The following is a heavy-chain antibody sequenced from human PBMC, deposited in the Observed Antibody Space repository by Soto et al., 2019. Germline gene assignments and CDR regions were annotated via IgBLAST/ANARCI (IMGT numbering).Heavy chain of an antibody. CDR1: GYTFSNYA. V-gene: IGHV1-18*03. D-gene: IGHD2-15*01. CDR2: ISPYNGNT. CDR3: ARDRGSALDV. Sequence: QVQLVQSGAEVKKPGASVKVSCKASGYTFSNYAITWVRQAPGQGLEWMAWISPYNGNTNFAQKLQGRVTVTIDTSTSTASVEVRNRPSDDMAMYYCARDRGSALDVWGHGTMVTVSP. J-gene: IGHJ3*01.